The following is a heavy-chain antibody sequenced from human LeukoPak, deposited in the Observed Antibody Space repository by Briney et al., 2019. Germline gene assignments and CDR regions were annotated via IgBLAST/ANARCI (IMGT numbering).Heavy chain of an antibody. CDR3: AREGYDILTGYSPYYYYGMDV. J-gene: IGHJ6*02. CDR1: GGTFSSYA. CDR2: IIPILGIA. Sequence: SVKFSCKACGGTFSSYAISGVRQAPGQELEWMGRIIPILGIANYAQKFQGRVTITADKSTSTAYMELSSLRSEDTAVYYCAREGYDILTGYSPYYYYGMDVWGQGTTVTVSS. V-gene: IGHV1-69*04. D-gene: IGHD3-9*01.